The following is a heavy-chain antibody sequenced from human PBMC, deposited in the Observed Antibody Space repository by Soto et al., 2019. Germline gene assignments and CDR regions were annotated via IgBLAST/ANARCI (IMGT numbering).Heavy chain of an antibody. Sequence: SETLSLTCTVSGGSISSYYWSWIRQPPGKGLEWIGYIYYSGSTNYNPSLKSRVTISVDTSKNQFSLKLGSVTAADTAVYYCARLGYCSGGSCSRFDYWGQGTLVTVSS. V-gene: IGHV4-59*08. J-gene: IGHJ4*02. CDR1: GGSISSYY. CDR2: IYYSGST. D-gene: IGHD2-15*01. CDR3: ARLGYCSGGSCSRFDY.